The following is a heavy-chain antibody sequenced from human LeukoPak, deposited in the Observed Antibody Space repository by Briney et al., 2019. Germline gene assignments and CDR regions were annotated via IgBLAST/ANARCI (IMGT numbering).Heavy chain of an antibody. CDR1: GGSISSGDYY. V-gene: IGHV4-30-4*01. J-gene: IGHJ4*02. Sequence: SETLSLTCTVSGGSISSGDYYWSWIRQPPGQGLEWIGYIYYSGSTYYNPSLKSRVTVSVDTSKNQFSLKLSSVTAADTAVYYCAREDIVVVPAAARHAVWGQGTLVTVSS. D-gene: IGHD2-2*01. CDR2: IYYSGST. CDR3: AREDIVVVPAAARHAV.